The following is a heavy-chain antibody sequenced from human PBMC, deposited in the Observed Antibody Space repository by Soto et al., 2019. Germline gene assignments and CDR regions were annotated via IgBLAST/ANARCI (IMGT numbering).Heavy chain of an antibody. CDR1: GFTFSSYW. J-gene: IGHJ4*02. CDR3: AKEGQLAPYPLTN. Sequence: GGSLRLSCAASGFTFSSYWMSWVRQAPGKGLEWVANIKQDGSEKYYVDSVKGRFTISRDNAKNSLYLQMNSLRAEDTAVYYCAKEGQLAPYPLTNWGQGTLVTVSS. CDR2: IKQDGSEK. D-gene: IGHD6-6*01. V-gene: IGHV3-7*01.